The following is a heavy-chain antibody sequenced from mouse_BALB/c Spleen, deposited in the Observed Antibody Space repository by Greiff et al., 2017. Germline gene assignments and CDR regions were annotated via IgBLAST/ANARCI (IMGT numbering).Heavy chain of an antibody. Sequence: DVKLQESGPGLVKPSQSLSLTCTVTGYSITSDYAWNWIRQFPGNKLEWMGYISYSGSTSYNPSLKSRISITRDTSKNQFFLQLNSVTTEDTATYYCAHRYDDYAMDYWGQGTSVTVSS. J-gene: IGHJ4*01. CDR3: AHRYDDYAMDY. V-gene: IGHV3-2*02. D-gene: IGHD2-14*01. CDR2: ISYSGST. CDR1: GYSITSDYA.